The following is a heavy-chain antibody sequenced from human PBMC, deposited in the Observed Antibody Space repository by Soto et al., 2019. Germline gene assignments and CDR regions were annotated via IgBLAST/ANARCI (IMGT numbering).Heavy chain of an antibody. CDR3: ARDQLYYNDISGRPLNAFDV. D-gene: IGHD3-22*01. CDR1: GFTFRNYG. V-gene: IGHV3-48*01. CDR2: IGIGSSTK. Sequence: PGVSLRLSCAASGFTFRNYGMNWVRQAPGKGLEWVSYIGIGSSTKYYADSVKGRFTISRDNAKNSLYLQMNSLRAEDTAVYYCARDQLYYNDISGRPLNAFDVWGQGTMVTVSS. J-gene: IGHJ3*01.